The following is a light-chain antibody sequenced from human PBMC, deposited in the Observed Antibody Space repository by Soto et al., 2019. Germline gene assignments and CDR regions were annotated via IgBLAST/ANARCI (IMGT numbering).Light chain of an antibody. CDR2: GAS. Sequence: EIVLTQSPGTLSLSPGERATLSCRASQSVSSTYLAWYQQKPGQPPRLLIYGASSRATGIPDRFSGSGSGTDFTLTIIRLESEDFAVYYCQQYGSSPVTFGQGTRLDIK. CDR3: QQYGSSPVT. V-gene: IGKV3-20*01. CDR1: QSVSSTY. J-gene: IGKJ5*01.